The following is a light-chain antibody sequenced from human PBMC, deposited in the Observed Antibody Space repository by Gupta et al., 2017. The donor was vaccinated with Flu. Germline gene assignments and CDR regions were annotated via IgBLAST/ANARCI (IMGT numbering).Light chain of an antibody. CDR3: CSYGGSYTWV. Sequence: QSALTQPRSVSGSPGQSVTISCTGTSSDIGGYDYISWYQQHPGKAPKLMIYDVSKRPSGVPDRFSGSKSGYTASLTISGLQDEDEADYYCCSYGGSYTWVFGGGTKLTVL. J-gene: IGLJ3*02. CDR2: DVS. CDR1: SSDIGGYDY. V-gene: IGLV2-11*01.